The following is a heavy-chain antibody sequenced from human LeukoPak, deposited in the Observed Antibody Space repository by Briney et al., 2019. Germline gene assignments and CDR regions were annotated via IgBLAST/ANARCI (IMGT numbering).Heavy chain of an antibody. J-gene: IGHJ6*02. CDR3: ARGTPYSSSYYYYGIDV. CDR2: IIPIFGTA. D-gene: IGHD6-6*01. CDR1: GGTFSSYA. V-gene: IGHV1-69*13. Sequence: SVKVSCKASGGTFSSYAISWVRQAPGQGLEWMGGIIPIFGTANYAQKFQGRVTITADESTSTAYMELSSLRSEDTAVYYCARGTPYSSSYYYYGIDVWGQGTTVTVSS.